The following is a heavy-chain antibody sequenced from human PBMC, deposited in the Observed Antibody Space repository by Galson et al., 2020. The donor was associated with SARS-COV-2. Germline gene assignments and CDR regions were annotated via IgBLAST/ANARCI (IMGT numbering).Heavy chain of an antibody. CDR3: ARAARQIPRSFDY. CDR2: IYFSGST. CDR1: GGYISSSSYY. V-gene: IGHV4-39*07. Sequence: SETLSLTCTVSGGYISSSSYYWGWIRQPPGKGLEWIGNIYFSGSTYYNPSLKSRVTISVDTSKTQLSLKLSSVTAADTAVYYCARAARQIPRSFDYWGQGTLVTVSS. J-gene: IGHJ4*02. D-gene: IGHD6-6*01.